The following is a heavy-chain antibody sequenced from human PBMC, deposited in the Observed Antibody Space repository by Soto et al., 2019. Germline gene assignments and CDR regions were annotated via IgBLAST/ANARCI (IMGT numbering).Heavy chain of an antibody. V-gene: IGHV1-18*01. J-gene: IGHJ6*02. CDR1: GYTFTSYA. CDR2: ISAYNGNT. D-gene: IGHD1-26*01. CDR3: ARDWSGSYHYYYYYGMDV. Sequence: GASVKVSCKAPGYTFTSYAMRWVCQAPGQRLEWMGWISAYNGNTNYAQKLQGRVTMTTDTSTSTAYMELRSLRSDDTAVYYCARDWSGSYHYYYYYGMDVWGQGTTVTVSS.